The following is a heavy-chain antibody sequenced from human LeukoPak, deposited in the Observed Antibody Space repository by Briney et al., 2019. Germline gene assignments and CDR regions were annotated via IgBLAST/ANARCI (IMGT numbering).Heavy chain of an antibody. Sequence: SVKVSCKASGGTFSSYAISWVRQAPGQGLEWMGGIIPIFGTANYAQKFQGRVTITADESTSTAYMELSSLRSEDTAVYYCAGVDGDKNWFDPWGQGTLVTVSS. CDR3: AGVDGDKNWFDP. CDR1: GGTFSSYA. CDR2: IIPIFGTA. V-gene: IGHV1-69*01. J-gene: IGHJ5*02. D-gene: IGHD4-17*01.